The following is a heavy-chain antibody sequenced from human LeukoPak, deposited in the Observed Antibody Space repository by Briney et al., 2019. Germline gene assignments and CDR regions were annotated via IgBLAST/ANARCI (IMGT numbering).Heavy chain of an antibody. D-gene: IGHD3-22*01. CDR3: AKDHDYYDSSGALGY. V-gene: IGHV3-23*01. CDR1: GFTFSSYA. Sequence: GGSLRLSCAASGFTFSSYAMSWVRQAPGKGLEWVSAISGSGGSTYYADSVKGRFTMSRDNSKNTLYLQVNSLRAEDTAVYYCAKDHDYYDSSGALGYWGQGTLVTVSS. J-gene: IGHJ4*02. CDR2: ISGSGGST.